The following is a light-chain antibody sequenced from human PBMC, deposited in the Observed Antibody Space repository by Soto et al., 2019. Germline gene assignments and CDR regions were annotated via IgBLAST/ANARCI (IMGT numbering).Light chain of an antibody. V-gene: IGLV2-23*01. CDR2: EGT. Sequence: QSVLTQPASVSGSPGQSITISCTGTSRDVGSYNLVSWYQQHPGNAPKLIIYEGTKRPSGVSYRFSGSKSGNTASLTISGLQEEDEGDYHCCSFAGRSTYVFGPGTKVTVL. CDR3: CSFAGRSTYV. CDR1: SRDVGSYNL. J-gene: IGLJ1*01.